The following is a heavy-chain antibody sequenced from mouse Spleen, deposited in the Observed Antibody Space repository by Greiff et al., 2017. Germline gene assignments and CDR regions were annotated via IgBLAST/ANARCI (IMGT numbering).Heavy chain of an antibody. CDR1: GFNIKDYY. CDR3: APDRVLYWYFDV. D-gene: IGHD3-2*01. CDR2: IDPEDGET. V-gene: IGHV14-2*01. Sequence: EVQRVESGAELVKPGASVKLSCTASGFNIKDYYMHWVKQRTEQGLEWIGRIDPEDGETKYAPKFQGKATITADTSSNTAYLQLSSLTSEDTAVYYCAPDRVLYWYFDVWGTGTTVTVSS. J-gene: IGHJ1*03.